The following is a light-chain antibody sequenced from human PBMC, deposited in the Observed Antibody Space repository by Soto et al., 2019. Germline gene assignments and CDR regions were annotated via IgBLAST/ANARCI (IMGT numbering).Light chain of an antibody. Sequence: IVLTQSPAILSLSPGERATLSCRASQSVISSLSWYQQKPVQAARLLIYDTSKRATDIPPRFSGIGSGTDFNLTIRSLEPEDFAVYCCQQRTNWLITLGQGKRLE. CDR3: QQRTNWLIT. V-gene: IGKV3-11*01. J-gene: IGKJ5*01. CDR1: QSVISS. CDR2: DTS.